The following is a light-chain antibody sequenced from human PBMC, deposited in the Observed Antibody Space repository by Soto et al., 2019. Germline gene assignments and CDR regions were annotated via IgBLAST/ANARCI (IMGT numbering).Light chain of an antibody. CDR3: QQGHSWPLT. CDR1: QSVNSE. Sequence: EIVMTQSPATLSLSPGERAALSCRASQSVNSEFAWYQQKPGQPPSLLIYAASTKTTVVPARFTGSESGSEFTLIISGLQSEDFAVYYCQQGHSWPLTFGQGTRLEI. V-gene: IGKV3-15*01. CDR2: AAS. J-gene: IGKJ2*01.